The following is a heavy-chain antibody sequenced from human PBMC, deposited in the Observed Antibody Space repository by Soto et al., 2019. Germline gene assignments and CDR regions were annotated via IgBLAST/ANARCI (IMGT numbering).Heavy chain of an antibody. CDR2: ISAYNGNT. D-gene: IGHD2-8*01. CDR3: AIQGANGAVLPRGY. J-gene: IGHJ4*02. V-gene: IGHV1-18*04. Sequence: GTSVKVSCKDSGYSKTSNGISWVRQAPGQGLEWMGWISAYNGNTNYAQKLQGRVTMTTDTSTSTAYMELRSLRSDDTAVYYCAIQGANGAVLPRGYWGQGTLVTVSS. CDR1: GYSKTSNG.